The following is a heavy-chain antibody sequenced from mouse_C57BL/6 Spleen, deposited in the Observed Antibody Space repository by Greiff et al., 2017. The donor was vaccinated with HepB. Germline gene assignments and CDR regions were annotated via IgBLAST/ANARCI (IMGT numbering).Heavy chain of an antibody. J-gene: IGHJ2*01. V-gene: IGHV5-16*01. CDR1: GFTFSDYY. Sequence: EVKLVESEGGLVQPGSSMKLSCTASGFTFSDYYMAWVRQVPEKGLEWVANINYDGSSTYYLDSLKSRFIISRDNAKNILYLQMSSLKSEDTATYYCARENYDYDHNFDYWGQGTTLTVSS. CDR2: INYDGSST. CDR3: ARENYDYDHNFDY. D-gene: IGHD2-4*01.